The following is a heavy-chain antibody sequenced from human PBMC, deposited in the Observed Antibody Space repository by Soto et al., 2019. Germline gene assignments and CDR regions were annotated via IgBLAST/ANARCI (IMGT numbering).Heavy chain of an antibody. CDR3: ARGEGGGYTYAYDY. Sequence: QVQLQESGPRLVKPSQTLALTCTVSGGSVGSGSYYWTWIRQRPGQGLEWIGYIYSSGSTFYKPSLKRRVAISLDTSKNQFSLKQRSVTAADTALYYCARGEGGGYTYAYDYWGQGTLVTVSS. D-gene: IGHD5-18*01. J-gene: IGHJ4*02. CDR1: GGSVGSGSYY. CDR2: IYSSGST. V-gene: IGHV4-31*03.